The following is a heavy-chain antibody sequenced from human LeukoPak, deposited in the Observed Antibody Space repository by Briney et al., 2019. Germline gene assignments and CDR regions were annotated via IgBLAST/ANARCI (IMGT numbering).Heavy chain of an antibody. Sequence: SETLSLTCTVSGGSISSYYWSWIRQPQGKGLEWSGYIYYSGSTNYNPSLKSRVTISVDTSKNQFSLKLSSVTAADTAVYYCARDLDGSATNWFDPWGQGTLVTVSS. CDR3: ARDLDGSATNWFDP. CDR1: GGSISSYY. J-gene: IGHJ5*02. CDR2: IYYSGST. V-gene: IGHV4-59*01. D-gene: IGHD3-10*01.